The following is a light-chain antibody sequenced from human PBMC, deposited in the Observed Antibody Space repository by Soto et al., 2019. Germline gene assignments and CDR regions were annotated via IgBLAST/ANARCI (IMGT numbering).Light chain of an antibody. CDR2: AAT. Sequence: DIQVTQSPSSVSASVGDRVTITCRASQFISTWLAWYQQKPGEDPKLLIFAATRLHSGVPSRFSGSGSGTDFTLTISSLQPEDFATYYCQQADSFPLTFGGGTKVDIK. V-gene: IGKV1D-12*01. CDR3: QQADSFPLT. CDR1: QFISTW. J-gene: IGKJ4*01.